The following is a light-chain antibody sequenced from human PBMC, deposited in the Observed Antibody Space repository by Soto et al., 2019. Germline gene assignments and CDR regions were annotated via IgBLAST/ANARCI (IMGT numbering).Light chain of an antibody. J-gene: IGKJ4*01. CDR1: QSVSNNY. CDR3: QQHAHWPLT. CDR2: GAS. V-gene: IGKV3-11*01. Sequence: EIVLTHFPGTLSLSPGERATLSCRASQSVSNNYLAWYQQKPGQAPRLVIFGASNRATGIPARFSGSGSGTDFTLTISSLEPEDFAVYYCQQHAHWPLTFGGGTKVDIK.